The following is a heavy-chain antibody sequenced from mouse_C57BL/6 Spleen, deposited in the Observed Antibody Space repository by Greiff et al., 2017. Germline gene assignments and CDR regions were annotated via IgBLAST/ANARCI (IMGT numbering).Heavy chain of an antibody. CDR3: ARRGTAQAPFAY. V-gene: IGHV1-69*01. Sequence: VQLQQSGAELVMPGASVKLSCKASCYTFTSYWMHWVKPRPGHGLEWIGEIDPSDSYTNYNQKFKGNSTLAVDKSSSTAYMQLSRLTSEDSAVYYCARRGTAQAPFAYWGQGTLVTVSA. J-gene: IGHJ3*01. D-gene: IGHD3-2*02. CDR1: CYTFTSYW. CDR2: IDPSDSYT.